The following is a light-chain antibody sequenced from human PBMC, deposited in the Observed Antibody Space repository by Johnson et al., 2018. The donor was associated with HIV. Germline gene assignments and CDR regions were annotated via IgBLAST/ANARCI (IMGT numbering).Light chain of an antibody. CDR3: GTWDSSLSAL. CDR1: SSNIGNNY. J-gene: IGLJ1*01. Sequence: QSVLTQPPSVSAAPGQKVTISCSGSSSNIGNNYVSWYQQLPGTAPKLLIYDNNKRPSGIPDRFSGSKSGTSATLGITGLRTGDEADYYCGTWDSSLSALFGTGTKFTVL. V-gene: IGLV1-51*01. CDR2: DNN.